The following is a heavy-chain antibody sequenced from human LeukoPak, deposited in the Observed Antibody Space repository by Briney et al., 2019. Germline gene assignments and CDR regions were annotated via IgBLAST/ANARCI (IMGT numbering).Heavy chain of an antibody. Sequence: GGSLRLSCAAAGFTFSNFGMHWVRQAPGKGLEWVAIIYYDGSNQFYADSVRGRFTISRDNTKNTLYLQMNSLRADDTAVYYCARDLGRNNDYWGQGTLVTVSP. CDR1: GFTFSNFG. V-gene: IGHV3-33*01. J-gene: IGHJ4*02. D-gene: IGHD3-16*01. CDR3: ARDLGRNNDY. CDR2: IYYDGSNQ.